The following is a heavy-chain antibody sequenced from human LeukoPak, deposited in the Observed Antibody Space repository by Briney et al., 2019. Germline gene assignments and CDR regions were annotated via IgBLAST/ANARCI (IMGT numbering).Heavy chain of an antibody. CDR2: IYYSGST. J-gene: IGHJ4*02. D-gene: IGHD6-13*01. V-gene: IGHV4-39*07. Sequence: SETLSLTCTVSGGSISSSSYYWGWIRQPPGKGLEWIGSIYYSGSTYYNPSLKSRVTISVDTSKNQFSLKLSSVTAADTAVYYCARNLGYTGVDYWGQGTLVTVSS. CDR3: ARNLGYTGVDY. CDR1: GGSISSSSYY.